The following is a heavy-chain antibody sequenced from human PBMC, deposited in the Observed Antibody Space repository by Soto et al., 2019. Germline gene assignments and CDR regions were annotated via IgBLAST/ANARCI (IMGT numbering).Heavy chain of an antibody. CDR2: IYHSGST. Sequence: SETLSLTCAVSGGSISSGGYSWSWIRQPPGKGLEWIGYIYHSGSTYYNPSLKSRVTISVDRSKNQFSLKLSSVTAADTAVYYCASPQKGNAFDIWGQGTMVTVSS. CDR3: ASPQKGNAFDI. J-gene: IGHJ3*02. V-gene: IGHV4-30-2*01. CDR1: GGSISSGGYS. D-gene: IGHD6-13*01.